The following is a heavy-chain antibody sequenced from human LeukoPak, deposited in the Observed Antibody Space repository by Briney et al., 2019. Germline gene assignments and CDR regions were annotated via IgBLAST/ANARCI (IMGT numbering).Heavy chain of an antibody. CDR2: IIPIFGTA. V-gene: IGHV1-69*05. CDR3: AREFGSCGDFWSGYYRSSFAFDI. J-gene: IGHJ3*02. D-gene: IGHD3-3*01. Sequence: SVKVSCKASGGTFSSYAISWVRQAPGQGLEWMGRIIPIFGTANYAQKFQGRVTITTDESTSTAYMELSSLRSEDTAVYYCAREFGSCGDFWSGYYRSSFAFDIWGQGTMVTVSS. CDR1: GGTFSSYA.